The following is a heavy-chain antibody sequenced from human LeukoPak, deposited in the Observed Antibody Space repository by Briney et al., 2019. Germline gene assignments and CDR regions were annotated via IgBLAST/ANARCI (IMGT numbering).Heavy chain of an antibody. V-gene: IGHV3-21*01. D-gene: IGHD5-12*01. Sequence: GGSLRLSCAASGFTFSSNSMNWVRQAPGKGLEWVSSISSSSSYIYYADSVKGRFTISRDNAKNSLYLQMNSLRAEDTAVYYCARAKVAYGMDVWGQGTTVTVSS. CDR1: GFTFSSNS. J-gene: IGHJ6*02. CDR2: ISSSSSYI. CDR3: ARAKVAYGMDV.